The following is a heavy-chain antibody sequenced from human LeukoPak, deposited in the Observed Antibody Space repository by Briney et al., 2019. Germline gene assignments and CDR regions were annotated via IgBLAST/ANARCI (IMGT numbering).Heavy chain of an antibody. D-gene: IGHD3-10*01. CDR3: AIDPVRTVQFDY. Sequence: ASVKVSCKASGYTFTGYYMHGVRQAPGQGLEWMGWINPNSGGTNYAQKFRGRVTMTRDTSISTAYMELSRLRSGDTAVYYCAIDPVRTVQFDYWGQGTLVTVSS. V-gene: IGHV1-2*02. CDR1: GYTFTGYY. CDR2: INPNSGGT. J-gene: IGHJ4*02.